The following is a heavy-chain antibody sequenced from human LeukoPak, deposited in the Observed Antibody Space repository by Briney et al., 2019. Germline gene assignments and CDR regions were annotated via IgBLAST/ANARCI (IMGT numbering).Heavy chain of an antibody. CDR3: AGGHYDFWSGPRSDAFDI. CDR2: IYYSGST. J-gene: IGHJ3*02. Sequence: SETLSLTCTVSGGSISSHYWSWIRQPPGKGLEWIGYIYYSGSTNYNPSLKSRVTISVDTSKNQFSLKLSSVTAADTAVYYCAGGHYDFWSGPRSDAFDIWGQGTMVTVSS. V-gene: IGHV4-59*11. D-gene: IGHD3-3*01. CDR1: GGSISSHY.